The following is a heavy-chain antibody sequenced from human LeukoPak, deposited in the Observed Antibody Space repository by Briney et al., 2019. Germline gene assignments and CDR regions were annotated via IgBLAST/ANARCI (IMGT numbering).Heavy chain of an antibody. Sequence: SQTLSLTCAVSGGSISRGDDYWSWIRQPPGKGLEWIGYIYYSGSTYYNPSLKSRVTISVDTSKNQFSLKLSSVTAADTAVYYCARDPIAAADPADYWGQGTLVTVSS. CDR3: ARDPIAAADPADY. CDR1: GGSISRGDDY. V-gene: IGHV4-30-4*08. D-gene: IGHD6-13*01. CDR2: IYYSGST. J-gene: IGHJ4*02.